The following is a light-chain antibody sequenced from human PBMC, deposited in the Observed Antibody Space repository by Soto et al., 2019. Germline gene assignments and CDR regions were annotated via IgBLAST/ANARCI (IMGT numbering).Light chain of an antibody. CDR2: WAS. Sequence: DIVMTQSPDSLAVSLGERATINCKSSQNVFYSSNNKNYLAWYQQKPGQPPKLLIYWASTRESGVPDRFSGSGSETDFTLTISSLQAEDVAVYYCQQYFRAPLTFGAGTKVEI. CDR3: QQYFRAPLT. V-gene: IGKV4-1*01. CDR1: QNVFYSSNNKNY. J-gene: IGKJ4*01.